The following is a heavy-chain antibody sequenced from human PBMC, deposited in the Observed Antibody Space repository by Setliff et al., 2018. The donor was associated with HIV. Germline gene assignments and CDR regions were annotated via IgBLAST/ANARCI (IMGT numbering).Heavy chain of an antibody. CDR1: GGSISSGSYY. CDR3: ARDPWFGELSDAFDI. J-gene: IGHJ3*02. Sequence: SETLSLTCTVSGGSISSGSYYWSWIRQPAGKGLEWIGRTYTSGSTNYNPSLKSRVTISVDTSKNQFSLKLSSVTAADTAVYYCARDPWFGELSDAFDIWGQGTMVTVTS. CDR2: TYTSGST. V-gene: IGHV4-61*02. D-gene: IGHD3-10*01.